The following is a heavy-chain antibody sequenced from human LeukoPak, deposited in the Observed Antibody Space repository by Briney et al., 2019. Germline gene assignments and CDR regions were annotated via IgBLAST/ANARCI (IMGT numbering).Heavy chain of an antibody. CDR2: ISSSSSYI. D-gene: IGHD3-22*01. J-gene: IGHJ4*02. CDR3: ARDNARYYYDSSDGY. V-gene: IGHV3-21*01. Sequence: GGSLRLSCAASGFTFSSYSMNWVRQAPGKGLEWVSSISSSSSYIYYADSVKGRFTISRDNAKNSLYLQMNSLRAEDTAVYYCARDNARYYYDSSDGYWGQGTLVTVSS. CDR1: GFTFSSYS.